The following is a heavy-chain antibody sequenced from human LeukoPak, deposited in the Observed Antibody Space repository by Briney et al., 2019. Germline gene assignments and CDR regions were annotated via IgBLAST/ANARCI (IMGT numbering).Heavy chain of an antibody. CDR3: ARVYCSSTSCWYYFDY. D-gene: IGHD2-2*01. CDR1: GGSISSHY. J-gene: IGHJ4*02. V-gene: IGHV4-59*11. CDR2: IYYSGST. Sequence: PSETLSLTCTVSGGSISSHYWSWIRQPPGKGLEWIGYIYYSGSTNYNPSLKSRVTISVDTSKNQFSLKLSSVTAADTAVYYCARVYCSSTSCWYYFDYWGQGTLVTVSS.